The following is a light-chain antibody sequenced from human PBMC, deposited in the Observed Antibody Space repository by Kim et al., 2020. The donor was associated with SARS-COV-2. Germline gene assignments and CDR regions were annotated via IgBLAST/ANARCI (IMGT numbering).Light chain of an antibody. Sequence: SASVGDIVTITCRASQSIRTWLAWYQQKPGKAPKVLIYDASTLISGVPSRFGGSGSGTEFTLTISSLQPDDFATYYCQQYDINPLTFGQGTKLEI. CDR1: QSIRTW. CDR3: QQYDINPLT. V-gene: IGKV1-5*01. J-gene: IGKJ2*01. CDR2: DAS.